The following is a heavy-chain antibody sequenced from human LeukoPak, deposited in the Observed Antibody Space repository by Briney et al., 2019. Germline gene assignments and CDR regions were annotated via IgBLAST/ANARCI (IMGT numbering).Heavy chain of an antibody. J-gene: IGHJ4*02. CDR3: ARDSGNVVPAVRHY. Sequence: ASVKVSCKASGYTFTSYGISWVRQAPGQGLEWMGWISAYNGNTNYAQKLQGRVTMTTDTSTSTAYMELRSLRSDDTAVYYCARDSGNVVPAVRHYWGQGTLVTVSS. CDR1: GYTFTSYG. CDR2: ISAYNGNT. V-gene: IGHV1-18*01. D-gene: IGHD2-2*01.